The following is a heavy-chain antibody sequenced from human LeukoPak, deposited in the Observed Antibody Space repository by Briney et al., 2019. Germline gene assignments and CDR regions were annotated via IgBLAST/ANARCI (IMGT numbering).Heavy chain of an antibody. Sequence: SETLSLTCTVSGGSISSSSYYWGWIRQPPGKGLEWIGRIYTSGSTNYNPSLKSRVTMSVDTSKNQFSLKLSSVTAADTAVYYCARSQLPLPNYYYGMDVWGQGTTVTVSS. D-gene: IGHD2-2*01. CDR3: ARSQLPLPNYYYGMDV. CDR2: IYTSGST. CDR1: GGSISSSSYY. J-gene: IGHJ6*02. V-gene: IGHV4-61*05.